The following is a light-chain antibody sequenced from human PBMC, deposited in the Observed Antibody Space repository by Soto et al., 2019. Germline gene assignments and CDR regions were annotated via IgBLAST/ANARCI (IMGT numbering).Light chain of an antibody. V-gene: IGKV1-5*03. Sequence: DIQMTQSPSTLSASVGDRVTITCRASQSINTWLAWYQQKPGKAPKLLIYKASSLETGVPSRFSGSGSGTEFTLTISSLQPADFATYYCQQYKSYTFGGGTKVEIK. J-gene: IGKJ4*01. CDR3: QQYKSYT. CDR2: KAS. CDR1: QSINTW.